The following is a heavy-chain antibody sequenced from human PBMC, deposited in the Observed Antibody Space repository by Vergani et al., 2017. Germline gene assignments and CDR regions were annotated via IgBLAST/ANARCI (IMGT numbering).Heavy chain of an antibody. Sequence: QVQLQQWGAGLLKPSETLSLTCAVYGGSFSGYYWSWIRQPPGKGLEWIGEINHSGSTNYNPSLKSRVTISVDTSKNQFSLKLSSVTAADTAVYYCARDKVPFMTPGPMDVWGKGTTVTVSS. CDR3: ARDKVPFMTPGPMDV. CDR1: GGSFSGYY. J-gene: IGHJ6*04. CDR2: INHSGST. V-gene: IGHV4-34*01. D-gene: IGHD3-10*01.